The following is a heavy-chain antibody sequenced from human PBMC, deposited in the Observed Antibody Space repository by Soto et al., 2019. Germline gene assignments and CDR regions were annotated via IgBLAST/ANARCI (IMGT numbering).Heavy chain of an antibody. V-gene: IGHV3-48*01. D-gene: IGHD3-16*01. J-gene: IGHJ3*02. CDR1: RFTFSSYS. CDR2: ISSSSSII. CDR3: ARENPTRGGGAFDI. Sequence: EVQLVESGGGLVQPGGSLRLCYAASRFTFSSYSMNWVRQAPGKGLEWVSNISSSSSIIYYADSVKGRFTISRDNAKNSLYLQMNSLRPEDTAVYYCARENPTRGGGAFDIWGQGTMVTVSS.